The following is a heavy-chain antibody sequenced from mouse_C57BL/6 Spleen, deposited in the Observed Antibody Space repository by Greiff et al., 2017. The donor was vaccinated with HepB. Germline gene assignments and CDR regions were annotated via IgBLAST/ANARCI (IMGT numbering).Heavy chain of an antibody. V-gene: IGHV1-50*01. D-gene: IGHD2-4*01. CDR2: IDPSDSYT. J-gene: IGHJ2*01. CDR1: GYTFTSYW. Sequence: QVQLQQPGAELVKPGASVKLSCKASGYTFTSYWMQWVKQRPGQGLEWIGEIDPSDSYTNYNQKFKGKATLTVDTSSSTAYMQLSSLTSEDSAVYYCARWMITTSPLSYYFDYWGQGTTLTVSS. CDR3: ARWMITTSPLSYYFDY.